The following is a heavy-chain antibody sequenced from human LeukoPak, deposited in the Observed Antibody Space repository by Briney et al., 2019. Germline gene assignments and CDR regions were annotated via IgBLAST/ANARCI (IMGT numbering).Heavy chain of an antibody. Sequence: GGSLRLSCAVSGLTVTDNYMSWVRQAPGKGLEWVSAISGSGGSTYYADSVKGRFTISRDNSKNTLYLQMNSLRAEDTAVYYCAKDENYYDSSGYYFFDYWGQGTLVTVSS. V-gene: IGHV3-23*01. CDR2: ISGSGGST. CDR1: GLTVTDNY. CDR3: AKDENYYDSSGYYFFDY. D-gene: IGHD3-22*01. J-gene: IGHJ4*02.